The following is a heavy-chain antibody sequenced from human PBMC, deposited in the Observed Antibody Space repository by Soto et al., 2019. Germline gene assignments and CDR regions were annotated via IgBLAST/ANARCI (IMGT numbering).Heavy chain of an antibody. CDR3: ARGIAAIGTRFFS. J-gene: IGHJ4*02. D-gene: IGHD6-13*01. V-gene: IGHV3-30-3*01. CDR1: GFTFSSYA. CDR2: ISYDGSNE. Sequence: GGSLRLSCAASGFTFSSYAMHWVRQAPGKGLEWVTAISYDGSNEYYADSVKGRFTISRDNSKNTLYLQMNSLRAEDTAIYYCARGIAAIGTRFFSWGQGTLVTVSS.